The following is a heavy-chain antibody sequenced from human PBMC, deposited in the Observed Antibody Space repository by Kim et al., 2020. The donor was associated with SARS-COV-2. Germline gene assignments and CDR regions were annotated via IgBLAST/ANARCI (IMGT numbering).Heavy chain of an antibody. CDR2: MYYSGST. Sequence: SETLSLTCTVSGGSMTSYYWSWIRQSPGKGLEWIGNMYYSGSTNYNPSLRSRVTISVDTSKNQVSLQLSSVTATDTAVYYCARRSDWFDYWGQGTLVTVSS. CDR1: GGSMTSYY. V-gene: IGHV4-59*08. CDR3: ARRSDWFDY. D-gene: IGHD2-21*02. J-gene: IGHJ4*02.